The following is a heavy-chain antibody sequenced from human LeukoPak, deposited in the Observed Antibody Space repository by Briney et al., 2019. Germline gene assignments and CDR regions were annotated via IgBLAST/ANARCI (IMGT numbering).Heavy chain of an antibody. Sequence: QAGGSLRLSCAASGFTFSSYAMSWVRQAPGEGLEWVSAISGSGGSTYYADSVKGRFTISRDNSKNTLYLQMNSLRAEDTAVYYCAKGDYYGSGSYYNVYYFDYWGQGTLVTVSS. J-gene: IGHJ4*02. CDR2: ISGSGGST. CDR1: GFTFSSYA. V-gene: IGHV3-23*01. D-gene: IGHD3-10*01. CDR3: AKGDYYGSGSYYNVYYFDY.